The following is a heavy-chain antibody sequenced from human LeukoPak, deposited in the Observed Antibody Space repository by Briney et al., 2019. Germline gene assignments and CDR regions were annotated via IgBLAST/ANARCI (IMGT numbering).Heavy chain of an antibody. CDR2: IYYSGST. D-gene: IGHD2-2*01. CDR1: GDSISSSY. CDR3: ARYAVIPAAMLDS. V-gene: IGHV4-59*01. Sequence: SETLSLTCTMSGDSISSSYWTWIRQAPGKGLEWIGYIYYSGSTKFNPSLKSRLTMSIDASKNQFSLNLKSVTTADTAVYYCARYAVIPAAMLDSRDQGTLVTVSS. J-gene: IGHJ4*02.